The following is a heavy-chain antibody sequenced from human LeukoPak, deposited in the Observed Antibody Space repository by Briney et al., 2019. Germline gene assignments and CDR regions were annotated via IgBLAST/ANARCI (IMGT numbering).Heavy chain of an antibody. J-gene: IGHJ3*02. V-gene: IGHV4-39*07. Sequence: SETLSLTCTVSGGSISSSSYYWGWLRQPPGKGLEWIGSIYYSGSTNYNPSLKSRVTISVDTSKNQFSLKLSSVTAADTAVYYCASSGPAAIGSSDAFDIWGQGTMVTVSS. CDR1: GGSISSSSYY. CDR2: IYYSGST. D-gene: IGHD2-2*01. CDR3: ASSGPAAIGSSDAFDI.